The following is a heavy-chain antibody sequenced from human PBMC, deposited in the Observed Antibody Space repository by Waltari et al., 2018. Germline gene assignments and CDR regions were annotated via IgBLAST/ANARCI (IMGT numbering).Heavy chain of an antibody. CDR1: GFPFSSYE. CDR2: ISSSGSTI. J-gene: IGHJ4*02. CDR3: ARDSGYDAEFDY. D-gene: IGHD5-12*01. Sequence: EVQLVESGGGLVQPGGSLRLSCAAAGFPFSSYEMNWVRQAPGKGLECISYISSSGSTIYYADSVKGRFTISRDNAKNSLYLQMNSLRAEDTAVYYCARDSGYDAEFDYWGQGTLVTVSS. V-gene: IGHV3-48*03.